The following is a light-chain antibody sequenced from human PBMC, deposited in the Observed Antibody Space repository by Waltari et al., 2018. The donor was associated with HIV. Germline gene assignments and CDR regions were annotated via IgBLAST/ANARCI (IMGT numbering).Light chain of an antibody. CDR1: NHGSKS. J-gene: IGLJ2*01. V-gene: IGLV3-21*02. CDR3: QVWNNSGDHSGGV. Sequence: SYVLTQAPSVSVAPGQTASITCWGNNHGSKSVHWYQQKPGQAPVLVVYDDSDRPSGIPERFSGSNSGNTATLTISRVEAGDEADYYCQVWNNSGDHSGGVFGGGTKLTVL. CDR2: DDS.